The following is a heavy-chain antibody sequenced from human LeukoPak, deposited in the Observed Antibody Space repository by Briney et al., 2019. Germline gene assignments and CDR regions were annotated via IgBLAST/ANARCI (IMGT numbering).Heavy chain of an antibody. Sequence: PGRSLRLSCAASGFTFDDYAMRWVRQAPGKGLEWVSGISWNSGSIGYADSVKGRFTISRDNAKNSLYLQMNSLRAEDMALYYCARDPQLWLAPAYYFDYWGQGTLVAVSS. V-gene: IGHV3-9*03. CDR2: ISWNSGSI. D-gene: IGHD5-18*01. J-gene: IGHJ4*02. CDR1: GFTFDDYA. CDR3: ARDPQLWLAPAYYFDY.